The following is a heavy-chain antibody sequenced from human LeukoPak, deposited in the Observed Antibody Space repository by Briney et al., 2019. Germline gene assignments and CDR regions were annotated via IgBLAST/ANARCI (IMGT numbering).Heavy chain of an antibody. CDR2: INPNSGDT. D-gene: IGHD3-16*01. J-gene: IGHJ3*02. CDR3: ARDGGLDI. V-gene: IGHV1-2*02. CDR1: GYTFTGYY. Sequence: GASVKVSCKASGYTFTGYYMHWVRQAPGQGLEWMGWINPNSGDTNYAQKFQGRVTLTSDTSITTAYMELSRLRSDDTAVYYCARDGGLDIWGQGTMVTVSS.